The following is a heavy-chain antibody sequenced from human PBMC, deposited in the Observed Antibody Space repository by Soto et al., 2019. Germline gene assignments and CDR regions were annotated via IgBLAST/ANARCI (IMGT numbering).Heavy chain of an antibody. J-gene: IGHJ6*02. CDR1: GGSFSGYY. Sequence: SETLSLTCAVYGGSFSGYYWSWIRQPPGKGLEWIGEINHSGSTNYNPSLKSRVTISVDTSKNQFSLKLSSVTAADTAVYYCARLRSPKVRYFDSLLLTSWYYYGMDVWGQGTTVTVSS. D-gene: IGHD3-9*01. V-gene: IGHV4-34*01. CDR3: ARLRSPKVRYFDSLLLTSWYYYGMDV. CDR2: INHSGST.